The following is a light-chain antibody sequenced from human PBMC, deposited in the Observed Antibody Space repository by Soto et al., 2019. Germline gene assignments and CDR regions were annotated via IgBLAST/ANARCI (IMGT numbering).Light chain of an antibody. CDR2: GTS. CDR3: QQYNYWPET. Sequence: EIVMTPSPATLSVSPGESATLYCRASQSVSRNLAWYQQKPGQAPRLLIYGTSTRATGIPARFSGSGSETEFTLTISSLQSEDFAVYYCQQYNYWPETFGQGTKVDIK. J-gene: IGKJ1*01. V-gene: IGKV3-15*01. CDR1: QSVSRN.